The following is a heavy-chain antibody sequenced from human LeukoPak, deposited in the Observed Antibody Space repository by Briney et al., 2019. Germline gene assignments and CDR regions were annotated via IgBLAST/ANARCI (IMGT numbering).Heavy chain of an antibody. CDR2: IYYSGST. D-gene: IGHD2-21*02. J-gene: IGHJ3*02. CDR1: GGSISSYY. Sequence: SETLSLTCTVSGGSISSYYWSWIRQPPGKGLECIGYIYYSGSTNYNPSLKSRVTVSVDTSKNQFSLKLSSVTAADTAVYYCARVGDQNAFDIWGQGTMVTVSS. CDR3: ARVGDQNAFDI. V-gene: IGHV4-59*01.